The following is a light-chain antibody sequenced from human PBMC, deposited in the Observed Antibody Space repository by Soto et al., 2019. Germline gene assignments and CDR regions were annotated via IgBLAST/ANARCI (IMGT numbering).Light chain of an antibody. J-gene: IGKJ5*01. CDR1: QSFRGL. CDR3: QQHHMWPIT. V-gene: IGKV3-11*01. Sequence: EVVLTQSPVTLSLSPGERATLSCRASQSFRGLLAWYQQKPGQAPRLLIYDAYNRATGIPPRFSGSGSGTDFTLTISSLEPEDSAVCYCQQHHMWPITFGQGTRLEIK. CDR2: DAY.